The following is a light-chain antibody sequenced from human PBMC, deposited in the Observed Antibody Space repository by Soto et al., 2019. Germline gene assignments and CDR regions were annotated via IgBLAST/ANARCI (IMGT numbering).Light chain of an antibody. J-gene: IGKJ1*01. CDR3: QQYGSSLTWT. CDR2: GAS. V-gene: IGKV3-20*01. CDR1: HSVSSSY. Sequence: IVLTQSPGTLSLSPGERATLSCRASHSVSSSYLAWYQQNPGQAPRLLIYGASSRATGIPDRFSGSGSGTDFTLTISRLEPEDFAVYYCQQYGSSLTWTFGQGTKVDIK.